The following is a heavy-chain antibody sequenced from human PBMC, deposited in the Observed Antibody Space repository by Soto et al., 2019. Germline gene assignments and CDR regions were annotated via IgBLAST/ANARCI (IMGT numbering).Heavy chain of an antibody. D-gene: IGHD6-19*01. Sequence: PSETLSLTCSVSGDSITSFYWNWIRRPPGKGLEWIGSIYYTGSTKYNPSLKSRVTISVDTSRRQFSLRLSAVTAADTAVYYCGTGPWLVPFDYWGQGTLVTVSS. CDR3: GTGPWLVPFDY. V-gene: IGHV4-59*01. CDR1: GDSITSFY. CDR2: IYYTGST. J-gene: IGHJ4*02.